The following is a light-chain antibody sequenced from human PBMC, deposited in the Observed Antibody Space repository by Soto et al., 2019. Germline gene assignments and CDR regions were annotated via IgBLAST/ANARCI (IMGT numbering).Light chain of an antibody. V-gene: IGKV3-11*01. CDR3: QQRSSWPLT. Sequence: EIVLTQSPATLSLSPGERATLSCRASQSVGSYFAWYQQKPGQAPRLLIYDAFSRATGIPARFSGSGSGTDFTLTISSLEREDFAVYFCQQRSSWPLTFGGGTKV. CDR2: DAF. CDR1: QSVGSY. J-gene: IGKJ4*01.